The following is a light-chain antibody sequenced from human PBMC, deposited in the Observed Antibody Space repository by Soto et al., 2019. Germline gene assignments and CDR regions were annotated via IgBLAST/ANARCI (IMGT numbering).Light chain of an antibody. Sequence: EVVLTQSPDTLSLSPGERATLSCRASQSVSRGYLAWYQQKPGQAPRLVIYGVSTTATGIPDRFSGSGSWTDFTLTTTRLKPEDCAVDYSPQYDNQPRTFGHETKVETK. CDR2: GVS. CDR1: QSVSRGY. J-gene: IGKJ1*01. V-gene: IGKV3-20*01. CDR3: PQYDNQPRT.